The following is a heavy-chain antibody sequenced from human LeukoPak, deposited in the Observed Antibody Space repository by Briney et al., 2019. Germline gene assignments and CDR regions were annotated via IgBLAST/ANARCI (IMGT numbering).Heavy chain of an antibody. J-gene: IGHJ4*02. D-gene: IGHD3-10*01. CDR2: MNPNSGNT. V-gene: IGHV1-8*01. CDR1: GYTFTSYD. Sequence: ASVKVSCKASGYTFTSYDINWVRQATGQGLEWMGWMNPNSGNTGYAQKFQGRVTMTRNTSISTAYMEPSSLRSEDTAVYYCARGRGYYGSGSYHDWGQGTLVTVSS. CDR3: ARGRGYYGSGSYHD.